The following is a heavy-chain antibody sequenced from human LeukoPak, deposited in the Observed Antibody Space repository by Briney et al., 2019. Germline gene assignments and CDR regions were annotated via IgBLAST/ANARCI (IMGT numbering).Heavy chain of an antibody. Sequence: GGSLRLSCAASGFTFSRYWVHWVRPAPGKGLVWVSRIKSDGSSITYADSVKGGFTTSRDNAKTTWYLKMNSLRAEDTAVYYCARDLDFGGYSNFDYWGQGTLVTVSS. CDR3: ARDLDFGGYSNFDY. D-gene: IGHD4-23*01. J-gene: IGHJ4*02. CDR1: GFTFSRYW. CDR2: IKSDGSSI. V-gene: IGHV3-74*03.